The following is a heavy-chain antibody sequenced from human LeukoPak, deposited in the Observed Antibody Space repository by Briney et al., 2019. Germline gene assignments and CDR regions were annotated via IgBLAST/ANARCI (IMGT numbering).Heavy chain of an antibody. CDR1: GGSISSGGYY. Sequence: SQTVSLTCTVSGGSISSGGYYWSWIRQHPGKGLEWIGYNYYSGSTYYNPSLKSRVTISVDTSKNQFSLKLSSVTAADTAVYYCARGPDIWREAYYFDYWGQGTLVTVSS. J-gene: IGHJ4*02. CDR2: NYYSGST. V-gene: IGHV4-31*03. CDR3: ARGPDIWREAYYFDY. D-gene: IGHD1-26*01.